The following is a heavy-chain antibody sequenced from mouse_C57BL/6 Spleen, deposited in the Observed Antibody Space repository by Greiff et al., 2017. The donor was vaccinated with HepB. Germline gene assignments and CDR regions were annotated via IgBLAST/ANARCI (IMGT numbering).Heavy chain of an antibody. Sequence: QVQLQQSGPELVKPGASVKISCKASGYAFSSSWMNWVKQRPGKGLEWIGRIYPGDGDTNYNGKFKGKATLTADKSSSTAYMQLSSLTSEDSAVYFCARWNYYGSSYAIDYWGQGTSVTVSS. J-gene: IGHJ4*01. CDR3: ARWNYYGSSYAIDY. V-gene: IGHV1-82*01. D-gene: IGHD1-1*01. CDR2: IYPGDGDT. CDR1: GYAFSSSW.